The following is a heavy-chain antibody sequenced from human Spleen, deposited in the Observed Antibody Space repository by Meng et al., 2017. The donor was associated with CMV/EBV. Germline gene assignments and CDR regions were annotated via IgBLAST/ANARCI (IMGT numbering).Heavy chain of an antibody. J-gene: IGHJ4*02. CDR3: ASPSSTSLGMGSVDY. CDR1: GFTFSNYE. V-gene: IGHV3-48*03. Sequence: GESLKISCAASGFTFSNYEMNWVRQAPGKGLEWVSYITSTGSTTYYADSMKGRFTISRDNSKNTLYLQMNSLRAEDTAVYYCASPSSTSLGMGSVDYWGQGTLVTVSS. CDR2: ITSTGSTT. D-gene: IGHD2-2*01.